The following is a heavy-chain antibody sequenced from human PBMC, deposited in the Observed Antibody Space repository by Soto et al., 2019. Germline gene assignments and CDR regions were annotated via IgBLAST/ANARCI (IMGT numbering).Heavy chain of an antibody. D-gene: IGHD4-17*01. CDR1: GGSIRSGNYY. CDR3: ASRNPITVTNDY. Sequence: PSETLSLTCTVSGGSIRSGNYYWSWIRQPPGKGLEWIGVIYHSGSTYYNTSLKSRVTISVDKSKNQFSLKLSSVTAADTAVYYCASRNPITVTNDYWGQGTLVTVSS. CDR2: IYHSGST. J-gene: IGHJ4*02. V-gene: IGHV4-39*07.